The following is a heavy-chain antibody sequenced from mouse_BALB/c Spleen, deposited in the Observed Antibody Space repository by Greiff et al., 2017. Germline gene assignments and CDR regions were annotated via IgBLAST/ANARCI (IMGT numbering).Heavy chain of an antibody. V-gene: IGHV5-6-5*01. J-gene: IGHJ3*01. D-gene: IGHD2-14*01. CDR2: ISSGGST. CDR1: GFTFSSYA. CDR3: ARADRYETFAY. Sequence: EVKLMESGGGLVKPGGSLKLSCAASGFTFSSYAMSWVRQTPEKRLEWVASISSGGSTYYPDSVKGRFTISRDNARNILYLQMSSLRSEDTAMYYCARADRYETFAYWGQGTLVTVSA.